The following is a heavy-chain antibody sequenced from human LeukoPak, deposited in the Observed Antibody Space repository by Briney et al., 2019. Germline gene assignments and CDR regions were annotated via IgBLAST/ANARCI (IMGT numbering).Heavy chain of an antibody. Sequence: PGGSLRLSCAASGFTFSSYSMNWVRQAPGKGLEWVSSISSSSSYIYYADSVKGRFTISRDNAKNSLYLQMGSLRAEDMAVYYCARWADEDSSLDYWGQGTLVTVSS. J-gene: IGHJ4*02. CDR1: GFTFSSYS. CDR2: ISSSSSYI. D-gene: IGHD3-22*01. V-gene: IGHV3-21*01. CDR3: ARWADEDSSLDY.